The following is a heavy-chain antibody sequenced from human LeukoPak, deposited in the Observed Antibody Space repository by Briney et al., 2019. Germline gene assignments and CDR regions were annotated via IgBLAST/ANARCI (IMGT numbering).Heavy chain of an antibody. CDR2: IRYDGSNK. Sequence: GGSLRLSCAASGFTFSSYGMHWVRQAPGKGLEWVAFIRYDGSNKYYADSVKGRFTISRDNSKNTLYLQMNSLRAEDTAVYYCAKDHSSSWYSDAFDIWGQGTMVTVSS. J-gene: IGHJ3*02. V-gene: IGHV3-30*02. CDR1: GFTFSSYG. D-gene: IGHD6-13*01. CDR3: AKDHSSSWYSDAFDI.